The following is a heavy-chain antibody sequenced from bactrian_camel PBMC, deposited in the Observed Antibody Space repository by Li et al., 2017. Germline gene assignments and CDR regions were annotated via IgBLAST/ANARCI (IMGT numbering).Heavy chain of an antibody. CDR2: VYTGGYTSDESI. D-gene: IGHD3*01. Sequence: HVQLVESGGGSVQPGGSLRLSCVASGSRFSRKSMAWFRQAPGKEREAIAAVYTGGYTSDESIVYADSVKGRFTISQDGAKNTLYLHINNLKPEDTAMYHCAASGGQLGRWCYEFPVNWVSWLYNWGQGTQVT. V-gene: IGHV3S54*01. J-gene: IGHJ4*01. CDR1: GSRFSRKS. CDR3: AASGGQLGRWCYEFPVNWVSWLYN.